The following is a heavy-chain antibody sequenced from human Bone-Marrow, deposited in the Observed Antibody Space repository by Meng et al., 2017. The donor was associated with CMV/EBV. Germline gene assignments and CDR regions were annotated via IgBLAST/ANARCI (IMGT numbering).Heavy chain of an antibody. CDR1: GGSISSSSYY. Sequence: SETLSLTCTVSGGSISSSSYYWGWIRQPPGKGLEWIGSIYYSGSTYYNPSLKSRVTISVDTSKNQFSLKLSSVTAADTAVYYCARRVKVRTFVPYYYYGMDVWGQGITVTVSS. CDR2: IYYSGST. J-gene: IGHJ6*02. V-gene: IGHV4-39*01. D-gene: IGHD1/OR15-1a*01. CDR3: ARRVKVRTFVPYYYYGMDV.